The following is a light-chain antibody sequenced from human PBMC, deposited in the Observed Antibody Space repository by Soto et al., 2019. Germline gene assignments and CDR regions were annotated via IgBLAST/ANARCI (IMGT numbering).Light chain of an antibody. Sequence: QSALTQPASVSGSPGQSITISCTGNNSDVGAYNFVSWYQQHPGKAPKLLIYEVSNRPSGVSNRFSGSQSGNTASLTISGLQAEDEADYFCSSYTSSSTPVYVFGTGTKLTVL. J-gene: IGLJ1*01. CDR3: SSYTSSSTPVYV. V-gene: IGLV2-14*01. CDR1: NSDVGAYNF. CDR2: EVS.